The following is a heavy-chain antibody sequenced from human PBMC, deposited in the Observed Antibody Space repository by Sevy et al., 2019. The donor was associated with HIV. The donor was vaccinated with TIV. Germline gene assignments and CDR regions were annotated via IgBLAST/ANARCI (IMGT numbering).Heavy chain of an antibody. CDR3: ARVGFNWNDVDY. CDR1: GASMNIYY. D-gene: IGHD1-20*01. Sequence: SETLSLTCTVSGASMNIYYWSWIRQPPGKGLEWIGYIYYSGTTNYNPSLKSRLTISIDTSKNQFSLKLSSVTAADTAVYYCARVGFNWNDVDYWGQGTLVNVSS. J-gene: IGHJ4*02. CDR2: IYYSGTT. V-gene: IGHV4-59*01.